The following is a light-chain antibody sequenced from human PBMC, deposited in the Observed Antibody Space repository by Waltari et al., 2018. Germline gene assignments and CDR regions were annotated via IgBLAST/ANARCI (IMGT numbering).Light chain of an antibody. Sequence: QSVLTQPPSASGTPGQRVAISCSGSSSNIGSNYVYWYQQLPGTAPKLHIYTDNPRPAGVPDRFSDSKSGTSTSLAISGLRSEDEADYYCAAWDDSVSAMVFGGGTKLTVL. CDR2: TDN. J-gene: IGLJ2*01. CDR1: SSNIGSNY. V-gene: IGLV1-47*02. CDR3: AAWDDSVSAMV.